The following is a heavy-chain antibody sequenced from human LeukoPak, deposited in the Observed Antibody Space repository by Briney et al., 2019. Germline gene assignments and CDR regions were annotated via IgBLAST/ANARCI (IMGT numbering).Heavy chain of an antibody. CDR3: ARGRSAWYEDY. Sequence: QSGGSLRLSCAASGFIFSSYAMSWVRQAPGKGLEWVSTISGSGGSTYYADSVKGRFTISRDNSKNTVYLQMNSLRAEDTAVYYCARGRSAWYEDYWGQGTLVTVSS. D-gene: IGHD6-19*01. J-gene: IGHJ4*02. CDR2: ISGSGGST. CDR1: GFIFSSYA. V-gene: IGHV3-23*01.